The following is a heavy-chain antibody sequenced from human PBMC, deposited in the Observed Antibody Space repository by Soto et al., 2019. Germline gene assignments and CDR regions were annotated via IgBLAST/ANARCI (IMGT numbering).Heavy chain of an antibody. J-gene: IGHJ4*02. Sequence: EVQLVESGGGLVKPGGSLRLSCAASGFTFSSYSMNWVRQAPGKGLEWVSAISSSSSYIYYADSVKGRFTISRDNAKNSLYLQMNSLRAEDTAVYYCARETKRGYSYGYDYWGQGTLVTVSS. CDR3: ARETKRGYSYGYDY. CDR1: GFTFSSYS. D-gene: IGHD5-18*01. V-gene: IGHV3-21*01. CDR2: ISSSSSYI.